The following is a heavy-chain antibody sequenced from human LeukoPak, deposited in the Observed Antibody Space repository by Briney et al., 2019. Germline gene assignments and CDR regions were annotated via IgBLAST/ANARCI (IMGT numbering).Heavy chain of an antibody. CDR3: ASLGPGQQLVS. CDR2: IYSGGNT. CDR1: GFTVSRNY. V-gene: IGHV3-53*01. Sequence: PGGSLRLSCAASGFTVSRNYMSWVRQAPGKGVEGVSVIYSGGNTYYRDSVKGRFTISRDNSKNPLYLQMNSLRAEDTAVYYCASLGPGQQLVSWGQGTLVTVSS. J-gene: IGHJ4*02. D-gene: IGHD6-13*01.